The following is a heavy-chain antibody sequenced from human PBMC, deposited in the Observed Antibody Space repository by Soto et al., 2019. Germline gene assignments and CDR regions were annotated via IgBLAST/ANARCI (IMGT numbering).Heavy chain of an antibody. Sequence: SETRSLTCHVAVASISAYYWSWIRQPPGKRLEWIGFGYYSGSTYYNPSLKSRVSISVDVYKNQFSLRLSSVTAAATPVYYCAAHLRGRSAYPAWFDPWGQGHVVT. D-gene: IGHD3-16*01. CDR3: AAHLRGRSAYPAWFDP. CDR2: GYYSGST. CDR1: VASISAYY. V-gene: IGHV4-59*01. J-gene: IGHJ5*02.